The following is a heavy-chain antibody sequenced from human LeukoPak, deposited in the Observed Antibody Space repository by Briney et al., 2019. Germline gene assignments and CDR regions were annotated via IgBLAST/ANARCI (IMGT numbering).Heavy chain of an antibody. V-gene: IGHV3-30*01. CDR3: AKEIRGFIPAS. CDR1: GFTFSSYA. CDR2: ISYDGSAQ. J-gene: IGHJ5*02. D-gene: IGHD3-16*02. Sequence: PGTSLGLSCAASGFTFSSYAMQWVRQTPGKGLEWVALISYDGSAQYYADSVKGRFTISRDAAMNTLYLHMNSLRVGDTAVYYCAKEIRGFIPASWGQGTLVTVSS.